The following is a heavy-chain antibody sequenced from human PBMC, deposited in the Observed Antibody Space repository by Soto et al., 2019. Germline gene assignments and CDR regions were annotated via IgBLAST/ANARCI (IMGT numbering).Heavy chain of an antibody. CDR3: ARIPTGLDAFDI. CDR2: IFSNDEK. CDR1: GFSLSNARMG. D-gene: IGHD4-17*01. Sequence: QVTLKESGPVLVKPTETLTLTCTVSGFSLSNARMGVSWIRQPPGKALEWLAHIFSNDEKSYSTSLKSRLTISKDTSKSQVVLTMTNMDPVDTATYYCARIPTGLDAFDILGQGTMVTVSS. J-gene: IGHJ3*02. V-gene: IGHV2-26*01.